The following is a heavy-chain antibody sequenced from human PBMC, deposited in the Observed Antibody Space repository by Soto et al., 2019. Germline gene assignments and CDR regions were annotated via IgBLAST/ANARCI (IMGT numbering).Heavy chain of an antibody. CDR1: GFTFSNYG. CDR2: IWYDGSNK. V-gene: IGHV3-33*01. Sequence: LRLSCAASGFTFSNYGRHWVRQAPGKGLEWVAVIWYDGSNKYYADSVKGRFTISRGNSKNTLYLQMNSLRAEDTAVYYCARSWDTDNWFDPWGQGTLVTVSS. CDR3: ARSWDTDNWFDP. D-gene: IGHD5-18*01. J-gene: IGHJ5*02.